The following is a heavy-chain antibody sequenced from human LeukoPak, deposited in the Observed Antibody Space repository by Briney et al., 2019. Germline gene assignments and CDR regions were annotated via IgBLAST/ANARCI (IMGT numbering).Heavy chain of an antibody. CDR2: IIPIFGTA. D-gene: IGHD4-17*01. CDR1: GGTFSSYA. CDR3: ARGTPYGPPYNWFDP. J-gene: IGHJ5*02. V-gene: IGHV1-69*13. Sequence: ASVKVSCKASGGTFSSYAISWVRQAPGQGLEWMGGIIPIFGTANYAQKFQGRVTITADESTSTAYMELSSLRSEDTAVYYCARGTPYGPPYNWFDPWGQGTLVTVSS.